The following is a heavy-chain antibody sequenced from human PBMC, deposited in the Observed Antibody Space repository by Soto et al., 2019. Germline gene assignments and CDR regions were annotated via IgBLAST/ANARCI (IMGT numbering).Heavy chain of an antibody. CDR2: ISAYNGNT. CDR3: ARTSAGHYYYYMDV. Sequence: ASVKVSCKASGYTFTSYGISWVRQAPGQGLEWMGWISAYNGNTNYAQKLQGRVTMTTDTSTSTAYMELRSLRSEDTAVYYCARTSAGHYYYYMDVWGKGTTVTVSS. J-gene: IGHJ6*03. V-gene: IGHV1-18*01. CDR1: GYTFTSYG. D-gene: IGHD3-10*01.